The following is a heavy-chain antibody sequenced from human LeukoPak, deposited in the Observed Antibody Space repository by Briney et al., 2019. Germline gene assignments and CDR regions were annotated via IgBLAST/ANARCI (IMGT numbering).Heavy chain of an antibody. Sequence: SETLSLTCTVSGGSISSYHWSWIRQPPGKGLEWIGYIYYSGSTNYNPSLKSRVTISVDTSKNQFSLKLSSATAADTAVYYCARAYSSSWYFNWFDPWGQGTLVTVSS. V-gene: IGHV4-59*08. CDR3: ARAYSSSWYFNWFDP. J-gene: IGHJ5*02. CDR2: IYYSGST. CDR1: GGSISSYH. D-gene: IGHD6-13*01.